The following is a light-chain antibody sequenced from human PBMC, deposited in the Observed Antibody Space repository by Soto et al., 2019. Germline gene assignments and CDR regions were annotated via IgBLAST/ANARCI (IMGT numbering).Light chain of an antibody. V-gene: IGKV3-20*01. CDR2: GAS. J-gene: IGKJ1*01. CDR3: QKFHISRT. CDR1: QSLNARY. Sequence: ETVLTQSPGTLSLSPGERATLSCRASQSLNARYLAWYQVKPGQAPRLLFYGASSRATGIPDRFIGSGSGTDFTLTITGLEPEDFAVYYCQKFHISRTFGQGTKVDIK.